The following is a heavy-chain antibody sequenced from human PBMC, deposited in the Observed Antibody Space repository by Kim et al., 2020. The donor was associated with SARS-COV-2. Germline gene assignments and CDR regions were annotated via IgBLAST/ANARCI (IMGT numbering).Heavy chain of an antibody. J-gene: IGHJ6*02. D-gene: IGHD3-22*01. Sequence: SETLSLTCTVSGGSISSYYWSWIRQPPGKGLEWIGYIYYSGSTNYNPSLKSRVTISVDTSKNQFSLKLSSVTAADTAVYYCARDGDSSGRDPYYYYYGMDVWGQGTTVTVSS. V-gene: IGHV4-59*13. CDR3: ARDGDSSGRDPYYYYYGMDV. CDR2: IYYSGST. CDR1: GGSISSYY.